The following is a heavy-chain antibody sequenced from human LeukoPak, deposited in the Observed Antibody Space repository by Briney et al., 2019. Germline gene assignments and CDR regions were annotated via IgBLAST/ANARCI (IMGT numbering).Heavy chain of an antibody. CDR3: ARNRGIVVVPAAVGPFDY. J-gene: IGHJ4*02. V-gene: IGHV1-69*11. CDR2: IIPILGTA. Sequence: SGKVSCKASGGTFSSYAISWVRQAPGQGLEWMGRIIPILGTANYAQKFQGRVTITTDESTSTAYMELSSLRSEDTAVYYCARNRGIVVVPAAVGPFDYWGQGTLVTVSS. D-gene: IGHD2-2*01. CDR1: GGTFSSYA.